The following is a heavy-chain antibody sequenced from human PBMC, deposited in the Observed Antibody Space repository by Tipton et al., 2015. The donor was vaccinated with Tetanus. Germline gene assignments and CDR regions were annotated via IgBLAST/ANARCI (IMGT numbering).Heavy chain of an antibody. CDR1: GFTFSSFG. Sequence: SLRLSCAASGFTFSSFGMTWVRQAPGKGLEWVSSITGSSSYIYYADSVKGRFTISRDNAKNSLYLHMNSLRAEDTAVYYCARQVRYFDWSSDNWGQGTLVSVSS. D-gene: IGHD3-9*01. J-gene: IGHJ4*02. CDR2: ITGSSSYI. V-gene: IGHV3-21*03. CDR3: ARQVRYFDWSSDN.